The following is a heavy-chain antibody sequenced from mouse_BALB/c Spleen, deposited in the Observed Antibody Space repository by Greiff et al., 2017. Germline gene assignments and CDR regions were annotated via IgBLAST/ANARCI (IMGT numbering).Heavy chain of an antibody. D-gene: IGHD2-14*01. J-gene: IGHJ4*01. CDR1: GFTFNTYA. CDR3: VRGVRREYYYAMDY. Sequence: EVQLVESGGGLVQPKGSLKLSCAASGFTFNTYAMNWVRQAPGKGLEWVARIRSKSNNYATYYADSVKDRFTISRDDSQSMLYLQMNNLKTEDTAMYYCVRGVRREYYYAMDYWGQGTSVTVSS. V-gene: IGHV10-1*02. CDR2: IRSKSNNYAT.